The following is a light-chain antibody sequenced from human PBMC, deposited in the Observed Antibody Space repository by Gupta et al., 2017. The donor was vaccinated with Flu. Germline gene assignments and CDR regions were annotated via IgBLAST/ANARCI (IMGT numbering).Light chain of an antibody. CDR1: SSNIGSNT. CDR2: SNN. V-gene: IGLV1-44*01. CDR3: AAWDDSLNGVV. J-gene: IGLJ2*01. Sequence: QSVLTQPPSASGTPGQRVTISCSGSSSNIGSNTVNWYQQLPGTAPKLLIYSNNQRPSGVTDRFSGSKSGTSASLAISGLQSEDEADYYRAAWDDSLNGVVFGGGTKLTVL.